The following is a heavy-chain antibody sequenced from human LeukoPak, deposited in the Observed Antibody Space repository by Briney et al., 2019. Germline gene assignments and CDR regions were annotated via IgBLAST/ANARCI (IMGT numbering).Heavy chain of an antibody. CDR2: IKEDGSEK. J-gene: IGHJ6*03. CDR1: GFSFSTYW. V-gene: IGHV3-7*01. D-gene: IGHD3-16*02. CDR3: ARRSYRGVIGLYYYYYMDV. Sequence: GGSLRLSCVASGFSFSTYWMSWVRQAPGKGLEWVANIKEDGSEKYYVDSVKGRFTMFRDNAKNSVYLQMNRLRVEDTAVYYCARRSYRGVIGLYYYYYMDVWGKGTSVTVSS.